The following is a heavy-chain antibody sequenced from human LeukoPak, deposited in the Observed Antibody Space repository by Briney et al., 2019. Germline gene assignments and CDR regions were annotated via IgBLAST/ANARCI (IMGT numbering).Heavy chain of an antibody. CDR1: GYTFTSYG. Sequence: ASVKVSFKASGYTFTSYGISWVRQAPGQGLEWMGWISAYNGNTNYAQKLQGRVTMTTDTSTSTAYMELRSLRSDDTAVYYCAREHDSSGYYRNFDYWGQGTLVTVYS. J-gene: IGHJ4*02. D-gene: IGHD3-22*01. CDR3: AREHDSSGYYRNFDY. CDR2: ISAYNGNT. V-gene: IGHV1-18*01.